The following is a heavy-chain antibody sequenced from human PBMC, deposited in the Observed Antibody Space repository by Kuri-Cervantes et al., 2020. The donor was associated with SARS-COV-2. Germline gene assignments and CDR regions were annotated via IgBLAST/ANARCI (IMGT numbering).Heavy chain of an antibody. D-gene: IGHD2-2*02. V-gene: IGHV3-30*03. CDR2: TSYDGSNA. J-gene: IGHJ5*02. Sequence: GESLKISCAASGFIFSNYGMHWVRQSPGKGLEWVAFTSYDGSNAYYADSVRGRFTVSRDNSKNTLSLQMNGLRAEDTAVYYCAREFDIVVVPAAIGFDPWGQGTLVTVSS. CDR3: AREFDIVVVPAAIGFDP. CDR1: GFIFSNYG.